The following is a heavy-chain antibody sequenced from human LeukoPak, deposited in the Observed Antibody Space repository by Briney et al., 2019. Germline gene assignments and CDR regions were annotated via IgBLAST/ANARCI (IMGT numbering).Heavy chain of an antibody. J-gene: IGHJ3*02. V-gene: IGHV4-34*01. CDR2: INHSGST. CDR3: ASPPPAHDSSGYYHPGVYAFDI. D-gene: IGHD3-22*01. CDR1: GGSFSGYY. Sequence: SETLSLTCAVYGGSFSGYYWSWIRQPPGKGLEWIGEINHSGSTNYNPSLKSRVTISVDTSKNQFSLKLSSVTAADTAVYYCASPPPAHDSSGYYHPGVYAFDIWGQGTMVTVSS.